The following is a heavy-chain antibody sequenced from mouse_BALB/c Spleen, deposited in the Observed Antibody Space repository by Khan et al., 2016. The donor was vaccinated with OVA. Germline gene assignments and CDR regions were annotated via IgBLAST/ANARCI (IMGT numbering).Heavy chain of an antibody. V-gene: IGHV1S81*02. J-gene: IGHJ3*01. Sequence: VQLQESGAELVKPGTSVKISCKASGYTFTSYYMYWVKQRPGQGLEWIGGINPNNGDSNFNEKFKSKATLTLDKPSSTAYMQLGILTSTDSAVYVCARSRYGNPFAYWGQGTLVTVSA. CDR3: ARSRYGNPFAY. CDR2: INPNNGDS. CDR1: GYTFTSYY. D-gene: IGHD2-1*01.